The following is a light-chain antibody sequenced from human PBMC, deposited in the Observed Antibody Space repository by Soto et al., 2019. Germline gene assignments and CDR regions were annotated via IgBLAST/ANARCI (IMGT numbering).Light chain of an antibody. J-gene: IGLJ2*01. CDR3: GTWDSSLSAVV. CDR1: SSNIGNSY. V-gene: IGLV1-51*01. Sequence: QSVLTQPPSVSAAPGQKVIISCSGSSSNIGNSYVSWYQQLPGTAPKLLIYDNNKRPSGIPDRFSCFKSGTSATLGITGLQTGDEADYYCGTWDSSLSAVVFGGGTKLTVL. CDR2: DNN.